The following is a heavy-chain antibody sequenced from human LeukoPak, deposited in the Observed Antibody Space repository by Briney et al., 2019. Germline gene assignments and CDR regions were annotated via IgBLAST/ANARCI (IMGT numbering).Heavy chain of an antibody. CDR3: AREGPRGNSQFDY. J-gene: IGHJ4*02. D-gene: IGHD2/OR15-2a*01. Sequence: PSGRSLRLSCAASGFTFSNHGMHWVRQAPGKGLEWVALIWYDGSNKYYTDSVKGRLTISRDNSKDTLFLQMNGLRAEDTAVYYCAREGPRGNSQFDYWGQGTLVTVSS. CDR1: GFTFSNHG. CDR2: IWYDGSNK. V-gene: IGHV3-33*01.